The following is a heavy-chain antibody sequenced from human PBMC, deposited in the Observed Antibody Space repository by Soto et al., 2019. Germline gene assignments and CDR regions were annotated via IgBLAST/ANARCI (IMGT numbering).Heavy chain of an antibody. J-gene: IGHJ5*02. V-gene: IGHV4-39*01. CDR2: IYYSGST. D-gene: IGHD5-12*01. Sequence: SETLSLTCTVSGGSISSSNYYWGWIRQPPGKGLQWIGSIYYSGSTYYSPSLTSRVTISVDTSKSQFSLRLSSVTAADTAVYYCAGSPLSHDSGYHLSWFDPWGQGTLVTVSS. CDR1: GGSISSSNYY. CDR3: AGSPLSHDSGYHLSWFDP.